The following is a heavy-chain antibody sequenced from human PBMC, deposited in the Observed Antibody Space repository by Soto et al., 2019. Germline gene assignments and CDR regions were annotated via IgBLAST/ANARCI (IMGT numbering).Heavy chain of an antibody. CDR1: GITFSTYA. CDR2: ISGGTGSS. J-gene: IGHJ4*02. CDR3: APWLAGLRGFDY. V-gene: IGHV3-23*01. D-gene: IGHD2-21*02. Sequence: EVQVLESGGGLAQPGGSLRLSCITSGITFSTYAMSWVRQSPGRGLEWVSSISGGTGSSYYVDSVKGRFTISRDNSKNTLYLQMNNLRAEDTAVYYCAPWLAGLRGFDYWGQGALVTVSS.